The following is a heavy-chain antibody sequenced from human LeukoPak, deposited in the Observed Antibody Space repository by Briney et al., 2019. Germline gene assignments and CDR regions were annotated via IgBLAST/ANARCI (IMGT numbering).Heavy chain of an antibody. D-gene: IGHD3-10*01. Sequence: GGSLRLSCTASGFIFSNHGMNWVRQAPGKGLEWISYISSTSTDIYYLDSVKGRFTISRDNAKNSLYLQMNSLRAEDTAIYYCARRGPYFDYWGQGILVTVSS. V-gene: IGHV3-21*05. CDR3: ARRGPYFDY. CDR2: ISSTSTDI. CDR1: GFIFSNHG. J-gene: IGHJ4*02.